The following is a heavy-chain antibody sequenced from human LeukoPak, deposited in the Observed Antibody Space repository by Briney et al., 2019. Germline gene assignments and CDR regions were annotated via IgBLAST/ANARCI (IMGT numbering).Heavy chain of an antibody. CDR1: GFTFSSYW. D-gene: IGHD3-3*01. CDR2: IKQDGSEK. V-gene: IGHV3-7*01. Sequence: QPGGSLRLSCAASGFTFSSYWMSWVRPAPGKGLEWVANIKQDGSEKYYVDSVKGRFTISRDNAKNSLYLQMNSLRAEDTAVYYCAREPAVTIFGVVISSHFDYWGQGTLVTVSS. J-gene: IGHJ4*02. CDR3: AREPAVTIFGVVISSHFDY.